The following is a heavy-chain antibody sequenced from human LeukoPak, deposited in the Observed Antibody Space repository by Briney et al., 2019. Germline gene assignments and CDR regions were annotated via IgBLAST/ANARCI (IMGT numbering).Heavy chain of an antibody. D-gene: IGHD3-10*01. CDR1: GFSFSSYG. J-gene: IGHJ4*02. V-gene: IGHV3-30*02. CDR3: ATLHKRPFGELLRDY. Sequence: PGGSLRLSCAASGFSFSSYGMHWVRQAPGKGLEWVAFIRYDGSNKYYADSVKGRFTISRDNSKNTLYLQMNSLRAEDTAVYYCATLHKRPFGELLRDYWGQGTLVTVSS. CDR2: IRYDGSNK.